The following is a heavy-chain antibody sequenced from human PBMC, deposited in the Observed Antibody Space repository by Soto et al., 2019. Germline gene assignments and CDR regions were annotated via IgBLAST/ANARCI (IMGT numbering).Heavy chain of an antibody. D-gene: IGHD6-19*01. CDR1: GGSFSGYY. V-gene: IGHV4-34*01. J-gene: IGHJ5*02. Sequence: QVQLQQWGAGLLKPSETLSLTCAVYGGSFSGYYWSWIRQPPGKGLEWIGEINYSGSTNYNPSLKSRVTISVDTSKNQFSLKLSSVTAADTAVYYCARGPTGYSSGWYWVWWFDPWGQGTLVTVSS. CDR3: ARGPTGYSSGWYWVWWFDP. CDR2: INYSGST.